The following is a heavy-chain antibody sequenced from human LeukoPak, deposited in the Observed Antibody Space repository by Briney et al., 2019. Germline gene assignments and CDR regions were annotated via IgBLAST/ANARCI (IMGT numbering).Heavy chain of an antibody. Sequence: GGSLRLSCAASGFTFSNYWMHWVCQAPGKGLVWVSRINSDGSSRNYADSVKGRFTISRDNSKNTVYLQMNSLRAEDTAVYYCAKTTTGYSSGRFPGWPVDYWGQGTLVTVSS. V-gene: IGHV3-74*01. J-gene: IGHJ4*02. CDR2: INSDGSSR. CDR3: AKTTTGYSSGRFPGWPVDY. D-gene: IGHD6-19*01. CDR1: GFTFSNYW.